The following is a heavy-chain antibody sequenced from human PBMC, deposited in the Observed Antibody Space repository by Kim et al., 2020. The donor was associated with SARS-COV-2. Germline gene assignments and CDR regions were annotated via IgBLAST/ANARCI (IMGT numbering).Heavy chain of an antibody. Sequence: GGSLRLSCVASGFTLSNNAMSWVRQAPGRGLEWVSTIRASAETTYYAGSVNGRFTISRDISKHTLYLQLSSLRADDTAIYYCAKDRGGSGWPVFDCWGQG. CDR2: IRASAETT. CDR3: AKDRGGSGWPVFDC. CDR1: GFTLSNNA. D-gene: IGHD6-19*01. V-gene: IGHV3-23*01. J-gene: IGHJ4*02.